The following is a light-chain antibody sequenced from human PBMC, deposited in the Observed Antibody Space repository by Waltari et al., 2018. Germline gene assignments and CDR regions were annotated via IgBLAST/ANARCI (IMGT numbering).Light chain of an antibody. Sequence: QLVLTQSPSASASLGASVELTCTLSSGHSSNIIPWPQQQPEKGPRYLMKVNSDGSHSKGDEIPDRFSGSSSGAERYLTISSLQSEDEADYYCQTGGHGTWVFGGGTKLTVL. CDR3: QTGGHGTWV. V-gene: IGLV4-69*01. CDR2: VNSDGSH. CDR1: SGHSSNI. J-gene: IGLJ3*02.